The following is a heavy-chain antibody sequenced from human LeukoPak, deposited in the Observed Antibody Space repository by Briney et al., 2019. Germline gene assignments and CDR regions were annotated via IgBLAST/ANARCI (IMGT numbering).Heavy chain of an antibody. CDR3: ANDYGDYGGDY. V-gene: IGHV3-21*01. CDR2: ISSSSSYI. Sequence: TTGGSLRLSCAASGFTFSSYSMNWVRQAPGKGLEWVSSISSSSSYIYYADSVKGRFTISRDNAKNSLYLQMNSLRAEDTAVCYCANDYGDYGGDYWGQGTLVTVSS. J-gene: IGHJ4*02. CDR1: GFTFSSYS. D-gene: IGHD4-17*01.